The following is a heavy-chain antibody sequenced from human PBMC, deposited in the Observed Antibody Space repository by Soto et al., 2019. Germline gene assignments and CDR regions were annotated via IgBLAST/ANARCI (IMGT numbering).Heavy chain of an antibody. CDR2: IFYSGST. Sequence: QVQLQESGPGLVKPSETLSLTCTVSGGSISSYYWSWIRQPPGKGLEWIGFIFYSGSTSYNPSIKSRVTISMDTSEYQFSLKLNSVTAADTAVYYCASMIGDPVLSFDSWGQGTLVAVSS. CDR1: GGSISSYY. V-gene: IGHV4-59*01. CDR3: ASMIGDPVLSFDS. J-gene: IGHJ5*01. D-gene: IGHD3-10*02.